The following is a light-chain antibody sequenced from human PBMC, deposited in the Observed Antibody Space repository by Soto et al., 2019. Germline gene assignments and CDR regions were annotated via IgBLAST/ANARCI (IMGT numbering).Light chain of an antibody. CDR3: CSFTTTSAHV. Sequence: QSVLTQPPSASGSPGQSVTISCTGTSSDIGAYNYVSWYQQHPGKVPKLIIHEVTKRPSGIPHRFSASNSGNTASLTVSGLQAEDEADYFCCSFTTTSAHVFGTGTKVNVL. J-gene: IGLJ1*01. CDR2: EVT. CDR1: SSDIGAYNY. V-gene: IGLV2-8*01.